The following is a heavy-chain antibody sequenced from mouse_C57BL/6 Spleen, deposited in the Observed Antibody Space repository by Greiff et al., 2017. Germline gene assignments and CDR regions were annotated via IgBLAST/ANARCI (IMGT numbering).Heavy chain of an antibody. D-gene: IGHD1-1*01. V-gene: IGHV1-82*01. J-gene: IGHJ2*01. CDR2: LYPGDGDT. Sequence: VKLMESGPELVKPGASVKISCKASGYAFSSSWMNWVKQRPGKGLEWIGRLYPGDGDTNYNGKFKGKATLTADKSSSTAYMQLSSLTSEDSAVYFCARGDYYGSSYDGYWGQGTTLTVSS. CDR1: GYAFSSSW. CDR3: ARGDYYGSSYDGY.